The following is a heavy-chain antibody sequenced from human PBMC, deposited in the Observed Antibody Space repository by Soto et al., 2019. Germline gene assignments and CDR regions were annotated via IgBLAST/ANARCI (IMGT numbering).Heavy chain of an antibody. CDR3: ARLQDQYCSSTSCYYYYYYGMDV. V-gene: IGHV5-51*01. J-gene: IGHJ6*02. Sequence: GESLKISCKGPGYSFTSYWIGWVRQMPGKGLEWMGIIYPGDSDTRYSPSFQGQVTISADKSISTAYLQWSSLKASDTAMYYCARLQDQYCSSTSCYYYYYYGMDVWGQGTTVTVSS. CDR2: IYPGDSDT. CDR1: GYSFTSYW. D-gene: IGHD2-2*01.